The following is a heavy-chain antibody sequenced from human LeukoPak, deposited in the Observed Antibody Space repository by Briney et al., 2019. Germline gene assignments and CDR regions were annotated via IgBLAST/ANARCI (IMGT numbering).Heavy chain of an antibody. V-gene: IGHV3-21*01. D-gene: IGHD7-27*01. CDR1: GFTFSNYI. CDR3: ARDLTGNAFDI. CDR2: ISSTSSYI. Sequence: GGSRRLSCAASGFTFSNYIMNWVRQAPGKGLEWVSSISSTSSYIYYADSVKGRFTISRDNAKNSLYLQMNSLRAEDTAVYYCARDLTGNAFDIWGQGTMVTVSS. J-gene: IGHJ3*02.